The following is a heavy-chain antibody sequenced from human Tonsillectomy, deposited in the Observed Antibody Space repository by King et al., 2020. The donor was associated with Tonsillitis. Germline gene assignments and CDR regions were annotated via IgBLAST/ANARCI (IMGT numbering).Heavy chain of an antibody. CDR1: GGTFSRYA. V-gene: IGHV1-69*09. CDR2: IIPILGIA. Sequence: VQLVESGAEIKKPGSSVKVSCKASGGTFSRYAISWVRQAPGQGLEWMGRIIPILGIANYAQKFQGRVTITADKSTSTAYMELSSLRSVDTAVYYCARPLWEQFYFDYWGQGTLVTVSS. D-gene: IGHD1/OR15-1a*01. J-gene: IGHJ4*02. CDR3: ARPLWEQFYFDY.